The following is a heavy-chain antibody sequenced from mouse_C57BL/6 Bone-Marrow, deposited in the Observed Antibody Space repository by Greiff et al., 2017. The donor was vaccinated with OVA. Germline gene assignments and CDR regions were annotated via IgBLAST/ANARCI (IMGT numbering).Heavy chain of an antibody. CDR1: GFTFTDYY. CDR3: ARYTEGEFAY. J-gene: IGHJ3*01. V-gene: IGHV7-3*01. CDR2: IRNKANGYTT. Sequence: EVQLVESGGGLVQPGGSLSLSCAASGFTFTDYYMSWVRQPPGKALEWLGFIRNKANGYTTEYSASVKGRFTISRDNSQSILYLQMNALRAEDSATYYCARYTEGEFAYWGQGTLVTVSA.